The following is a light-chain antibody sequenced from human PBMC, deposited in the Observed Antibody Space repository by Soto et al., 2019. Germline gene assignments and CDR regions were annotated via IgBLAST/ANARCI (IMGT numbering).Light chain of an antibody. J-gene: IGKJ2*01. V-gene: IGKV1-39*01. CDR2: TAS. Sequence: DIQMTQSPSSLSAFVGDRVTITCRASQSISNYLNWYQQKPGKAPKVLISTASSLQSGVPSGFSGSGSGTDFTLTISSLQPEDFATYYCQQSYSAPHTFGQGTKLEIK. CDR1: QSISNY. CDR3: QQSYSAPHT.